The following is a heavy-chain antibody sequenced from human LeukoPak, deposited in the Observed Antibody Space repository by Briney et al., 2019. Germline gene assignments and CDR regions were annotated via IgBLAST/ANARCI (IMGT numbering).Heavy chain of an antibody. J-gene: IGHJ4*01. CDR3: ADHERGYGDYYFDY. CDR2: IKQDGGEK. D-gene: IGHD4-17*01. CDR1: GFTFSSYW. Sequence: PGGSLRLSCAASGFTFSSYWISWVRKAPGKGLEWVGNIKQDGGEKNYVESVKGRVTISRDNSKNTLYMKMNSLRAEDTAVYYGADHERGYGDYYFDYWGDGTLVTVSS. V-gene: IGHV3-7*02.